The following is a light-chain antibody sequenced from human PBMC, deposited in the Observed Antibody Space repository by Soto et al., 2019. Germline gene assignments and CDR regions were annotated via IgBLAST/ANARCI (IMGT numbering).Light chain of an antibody. J-gene: IGLJ2*01. CDR3: CSYGGSNNMI. Sequence: QSALTQPPSASGSPGQSVSISCTGTSSDIGGYNYVSWYQQHPGKAPKLIIYEVNKRPSGVPGRVSGSKSGNTASLTVSGLQAEDEADYYCCSYGGSNNMIFGGGTQLTVL. V-gene: IGLV2-8*01. CDR2: EVN. CDR1: SSDIGGYNY.